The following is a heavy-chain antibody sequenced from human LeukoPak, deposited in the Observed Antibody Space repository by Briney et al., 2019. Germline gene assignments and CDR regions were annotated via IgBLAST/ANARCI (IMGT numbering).Heavy chain of an antibody. V-gene: IGHV3-66*01. D-gene: IGHD4-17*01. CDR2: IYSGGST. CDR3: ARAMTTAPSRRAFDV. J-gene: IGHJ3*01. Sequence: GVSLRLSCAASGFSVSTNYMSWVRQAPGKGLEWVSVIYSGGSTYYADSVKGRFTISRDNSKNTLYLQMTTLRAEDTAVYYCARAMTTAPSRRAFDVWGQGTKVTVSS. CDR1: GFSVSTNY.